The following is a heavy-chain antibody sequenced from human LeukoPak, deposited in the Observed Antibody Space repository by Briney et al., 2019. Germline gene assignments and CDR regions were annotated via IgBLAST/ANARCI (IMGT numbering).Heavy chain of an antibody. V-gene: IGHV3-74*01. CDR1: GFTFSSYW. CDR2: INSDGSST. D-gene: IGHD5-18*01. J-gene: IGHJ6*02. Sequence: GGSLRLSCAASGFTFSSYWMHWVRQAPGKGLVWVSRINSDGSSTSYADSVKGRFTISRDNAKNTLYLQMNSLRAEDTAVYYCARGRGYVDTAMALTYGMDVWGQGTTVTVSS. CDR3: ARGRGYVDTAMALTYGMDV.